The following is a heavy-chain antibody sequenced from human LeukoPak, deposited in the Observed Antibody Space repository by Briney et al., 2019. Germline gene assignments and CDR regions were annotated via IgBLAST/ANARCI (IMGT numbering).Heavy chain of an antibody. CDR2: IYYSGST. D-gene: IGHD3-10*01. J-gene: IGHJ6*03. CDR3: ARQISDYYYYYIDV. Sequence: PSQTLSLTCTVSGGSISSGDYYWSWIRQPPGKGLEWIGYIYYSGSTYYNPSLESRVTISEDTSKNHFSLTLRSVTAADTAVYYCARQISDYYYYYIDVWGKGTTVTVSS. CDR1: GGSISSGDYY. V-gene: IGHV4-30-4*08.